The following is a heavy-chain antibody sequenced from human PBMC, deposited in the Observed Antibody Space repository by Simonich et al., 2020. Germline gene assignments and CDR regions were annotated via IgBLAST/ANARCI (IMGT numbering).Heavy chain of an antibody. D-gene: IGHD1-26*01. Sequence: QVQLVESGGGVVQPGRSLRLSCAASGFTFSSYAMHWVRQAPGKGIECVAVISYDGSNKYYADSVKGQFTISRDNSKNTLYLQMNSLRAEDTAVYYCAREGAGNDAFDIWGQGTMVTVSS. CDR2: ISYDGSNK. J-gene: IGHJ3*02. CDR1: GFTFSSYA. CDR3: AREGAGNDAFDI. V-gene: IGHV3-30*07.